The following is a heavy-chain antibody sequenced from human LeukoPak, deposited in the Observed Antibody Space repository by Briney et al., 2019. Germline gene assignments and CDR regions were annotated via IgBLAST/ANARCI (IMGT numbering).Heavy chain of an antibody. CDR1: GFTFSNSG. D-gene: IGHD2/OR15-2a*01. J-gene: IGHJ5*02. V-gene: IGHV3-21*01. CDR2: ISSSGTYI. CDR3: ARVRSYSDAYYDFDP. Sequence: PGGSLRLSCAASGFTFSNSGMNWVRQAPGKGLEWVSTISSSGTYIYYADSVKGRFTISRDNAKNSLFLQMNSLRAEDTAIYYCARVRSYSDAYYDFDPWGQGTLVTVSS.